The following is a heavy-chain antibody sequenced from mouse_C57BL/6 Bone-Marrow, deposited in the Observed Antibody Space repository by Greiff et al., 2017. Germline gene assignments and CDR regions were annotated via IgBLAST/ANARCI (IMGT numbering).Heavy chain of an antibody. V-gene: IGHV14-4*01. D-gene: IGHD1-1*01. CDR1: GFNIKDDY. Sequence: EVLLQQSGAELVRPGASVKLSCTASGFNIKDDYMHWVKQRPEQGLEWIGWIDPENGDTEYASKFQGKATITADTSSNTAYLQLSSLTSVDTAVYYGTTVYYYGSSSYWYFDVWGTGTTVTVSS. CDR2: IDPENGDT. CDR3: TTVYYYGSSSYWYFDV. J-gene: IGHJ1*03.